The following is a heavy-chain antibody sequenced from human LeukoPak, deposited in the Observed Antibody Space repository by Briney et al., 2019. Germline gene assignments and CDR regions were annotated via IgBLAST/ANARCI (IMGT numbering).Heavy chain of an antibody. CDR2: ISSSSSYI. Sequence: GSLRLSCAASGFTFSSYSMNWVRQAPGKGLEWVSSISSSSSYIYYADSVKGRFTISRDNAKNSLYLQMNSLRAEDTAVYYCATYMVRGPSDWFDPWGQGTLVTVSS. CDR3: ATYMVRGPSDWFDP. J-gene: IGHJ5*02. D-gene: IGHD3-10*01. V-gene: IGHV3-21*01. CDR1: GFTFSSYS.